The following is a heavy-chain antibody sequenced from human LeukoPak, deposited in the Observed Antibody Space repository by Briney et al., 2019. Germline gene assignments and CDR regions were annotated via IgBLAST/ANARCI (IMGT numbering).Heavy chain of an antibody. D-gene: IGHD7-27*01. J-gene: IGHJ4*02. V-gene: IGHV1-46*01. CDR1: GYIFTSYY. CDR2: INASSGST. CDR3: ARRAGDHYYFDY. Sequence: ASVKVSFKASGYIFTSYYMHWVRHAPGQGLEWMAIINASSGSTSYAQKFQDIVKQTRDTSRSTVYMELSSVRSEDTAVYYGARRAGDHYYFDYWGQGTLVTVSS.